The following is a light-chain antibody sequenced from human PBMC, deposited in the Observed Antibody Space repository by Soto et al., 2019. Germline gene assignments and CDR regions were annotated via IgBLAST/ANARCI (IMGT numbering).Light chain of an antibody. CDR1: QSISGT. CDR3: QKYNNWPWT. V-gene: IGKV3-15*01. CDR2: GAS. J-gene: IGKJ1*01. Sequence: EIVLTQSPGTLSLSPGGRATLSSTASQSISGTLAWYQQKPGQAPRLLIYGASTRATSFPARFSGSGSGTDFTLTISSLQSEDFAVYYCQKYNNWPWTFGQGTKVDI.